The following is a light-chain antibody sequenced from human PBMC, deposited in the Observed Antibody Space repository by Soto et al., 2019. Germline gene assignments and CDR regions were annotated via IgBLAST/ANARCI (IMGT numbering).Light chain of an antibody. Sequence: EIVMTQSPATLSVSPGERATLSCRASQSISSNLAWYQQKPGQAPRLLIYDASTRATGIPARFSVSGSGTEFTLTISSLQYEDFAVYYCQQYNNWTPYTFGQGTKLEIK. CDR3: QQYNNWTPYT. CDR1: QSISSN. J-gene: IGKJ2*01. V-gene: IGKV3-15*01. CDR2: DAS.